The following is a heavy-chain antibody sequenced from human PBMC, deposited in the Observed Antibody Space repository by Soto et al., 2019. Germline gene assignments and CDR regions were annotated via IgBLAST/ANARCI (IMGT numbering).Heavy chain of an antibody. CDR3: ARGNALDI. CDR1: AGTFTSFA. CDR2: TIPILGTE. J-gene: IGHJ6*02. Sequence: SLKLSCKASAGTFTSFAINWVRQAPGQGPEWMGGTIPILGTENYAQKFQGRVTIIADETTNTAPLELTSLRSEDTAVYYCARGNALDIWGQGPTVTVSS. V-gene: IGHV1-69*13.